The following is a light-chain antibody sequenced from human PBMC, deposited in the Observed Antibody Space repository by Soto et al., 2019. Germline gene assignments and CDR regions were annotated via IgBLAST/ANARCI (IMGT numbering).Light chain of an antibody. CDR2: AAS. Sequence: AIQMTQSPSSLSASVGDRVTITCRASQVIRNDLGWYQQKPGKAPKLLIYAASTLHSGVPSRFSGSGSATEFTLTISTLHPDDFATYYCVQDYDYPRTFGQGTKVDIK. V-gene: IGKV1-6*01. J-gene: IGKJ1*01. CDR3: VQDYDYPRT. CDR1: QVIRND.